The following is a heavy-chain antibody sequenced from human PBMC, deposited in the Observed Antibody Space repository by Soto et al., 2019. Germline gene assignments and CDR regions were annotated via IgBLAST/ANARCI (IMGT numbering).Heavy chain of an antibody. D-gene: IGHD3-10*01. Sequence: GASVKVSCKASGYTFTSYDINWVRQATGQGLEWMGWMNPNSGNTGYAQKFQGRVTMTRNTSISTAYMELSSLRSEDTAVYYCARGLMFYGSGSYRVLVAFDIWGQGTMVTVSS. V-gene: IGHV1-8*01. CDR1: GYTFTSYD. CDR3: ARGLMFYGSGSYRVLVAFDI. CDR2: MNPNSGNT. J-gene: IGHJ3*02.